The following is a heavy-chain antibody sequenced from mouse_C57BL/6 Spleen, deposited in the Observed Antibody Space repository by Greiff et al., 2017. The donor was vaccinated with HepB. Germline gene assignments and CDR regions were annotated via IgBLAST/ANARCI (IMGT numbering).Heavy chain of an antibody. Sequence: VQLQQPGAELVKPGASVKLSCKASGYTFTSYWMHWVKQRPGQGLEWIGMIHPNSGSTNYNEKFKSKATLTVDKSSSTAYMQLSSLTSEDSAVYYCARRSTGTRWYFDVWGTGTTVTVSS. V-gene: IGHV1-64*01. J-gene: IGHJ1*03. CDR2: IHPNSGST. CDR3: ARRSTGTRWYFDV. CDR1: GYTFTSYW. D-gene: IGHD4-1*01.